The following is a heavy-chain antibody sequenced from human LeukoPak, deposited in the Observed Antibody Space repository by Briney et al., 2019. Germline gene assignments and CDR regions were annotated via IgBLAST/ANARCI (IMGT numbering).Heavy chain of an antibody. D-gene: IGHD3-9*01. V-gene: IGHV3-48*02. CDR1: GFTFSSYS. CDR2: ISSSSSTI. J-gene: IGHJ6*02. CDR3: ARDQFGDYDILTGWVNYGMDA. Sequence: GGSLRLSCAASGFTFSSYSMNWVRQAPGKGLEWVSYISSSSSTIYYADSVKGRFTISRDNAKNSLYLQMDSLRDEDTAVYYCARDQFGDYDILTGWVNYGMDAWGQGTTVTVSS.